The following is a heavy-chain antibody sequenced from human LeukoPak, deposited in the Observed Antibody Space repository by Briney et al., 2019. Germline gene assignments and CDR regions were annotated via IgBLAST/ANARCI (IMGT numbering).Heavy chain of an antibody. CDR1: GGSFSGYY. CDR3: ARVAGSWFPQTYYYYYYMDV. Sequence: PSETLSLTCAVYGGSFSGYYWSWIRQAPGKGLEWVSYISSSGSTIYYADSVKGRFTISRDNAKNSLYLQMNSLRAEDTAVYYCARVAGSWFPQTYYYYYYMDVWGKGTTVTVPS. V-gene: IGHV3-11*04. CDR2: ISSSGSTI. D-gene: IGHD6-13*01. J-gene: IGHJ6*03.